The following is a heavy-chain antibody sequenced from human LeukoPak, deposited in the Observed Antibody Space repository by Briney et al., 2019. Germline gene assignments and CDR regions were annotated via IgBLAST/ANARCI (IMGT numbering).Heavy chain of an antibody. Sequence: PSETLSLTCTVSGGSISSYYWSWIRQPPGKGLEWIGEINHSGSTNYNPSLKSRVTISVDTSKNQFSLKLSSVTAADTAVYYCARGWYYYDSSGPSIFDIWGQGTMVTVSS. CDR2: INHSGST. CDR3: ARGWYYYDSSGPSIFDI. CDR1: GGSISSYY. J-gene: IGHJ3*02. D-gene: IGHD3-22*01. V-gene: IGHV4-34*01.